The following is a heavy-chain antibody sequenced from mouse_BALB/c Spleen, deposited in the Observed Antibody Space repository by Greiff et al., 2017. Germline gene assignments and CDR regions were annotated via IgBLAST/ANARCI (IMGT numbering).Heavy chain of an antibody. Sequence: DVKLVESGGGLVQPGGSLKLSCAASGFTFSSYGMSWVRQTPDKRLELVATINSNGGSTYYPDSVKGRFTNSRDNAKNTLYLQMSSLKSEDTAMYYCARNLLYYFDYWGQGTTLTVSS. CDR3: ARNLLYYFDY. J-gene: IGHJ2*01. V-gene: IGHV5-6-3*01. CDR1: GFTFSSYG. CDR2: INSNGGST. D-gene: IGHD2-10*01.